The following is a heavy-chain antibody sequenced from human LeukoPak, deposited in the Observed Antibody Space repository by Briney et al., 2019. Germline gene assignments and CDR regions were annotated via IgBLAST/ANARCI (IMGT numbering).Heavy chain of an antibody. J-gene: IGHJ4*02. CDR1: GGSISSYY. V-gene: IGHV4-4*07. Sequence: SETLSLTCTVSGGSISSYYWSWIRQPAGKGLEWIGRIYTSGSTNYNPSLKSRVTISVDTSKNEFSLRLSSVTAADTAVYYCATIDYYDSSGYKYSFDYWGQGTLVTVSS. CDR3: ATIDYYDSSGYKYSFDY. CDR2: IYTSGST. D-gene: IGHD3-22*01.